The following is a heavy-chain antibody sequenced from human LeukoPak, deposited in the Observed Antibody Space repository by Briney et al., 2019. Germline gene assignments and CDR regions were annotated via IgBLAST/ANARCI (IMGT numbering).Heavy chain of an antibody. J-gene: IGHJ6*04. CDR1: GYTFTSYA. D-gene: IGHD2-2*01. V-gene: IGHV1-3*01. Sequence: ASVKVSCKASGYTFTSYAMHWVRQAPGQRPEWMGWINAGNGNIKYSQTFQGRVTITRDTSASTAYMELRSLRSEDTAVYYCAVELGSTIDYYYYGMDVWGKGTTVTVSS. CDR2: INAGNGNI. CDR3: AVELGSTIDYYYYGMDV.